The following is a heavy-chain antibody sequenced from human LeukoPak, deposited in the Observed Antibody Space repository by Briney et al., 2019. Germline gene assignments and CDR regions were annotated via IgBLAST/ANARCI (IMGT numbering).Heavy chain of an antibody. V-gene: IGHV1-46*01. CDR2: INPNGGST. CDR3: ARGLGRTSHSAFDM. CDR1: GYTVTSYY. D-gene: IGHD3-16*01. Sequence: GDSVKVSCKASGYTVTSYYMHWVRQAPGQGLEWMGIINPNGGSTNYAQKFQGRVTMTRDTSTSTVYMEVSSLTSEDTAVYYCARGLGRTSHSAFDMWGQGTMVTVSS. J-gene: IGHJ3*02.